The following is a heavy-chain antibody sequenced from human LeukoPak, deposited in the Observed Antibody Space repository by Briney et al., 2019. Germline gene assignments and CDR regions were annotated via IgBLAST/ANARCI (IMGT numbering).Heavy chain of an antibody. CDR2: IIPIFGTA. V-gene: IGHV1-69*05. CDR1: GGTFSSYA. Sequence: ASVTVSCKASGGTFSSYAISWVRQAPGQGLEWMGGIIPIFGTANYAQKFQGRVTITTDESTSTAYMELSSLRSEDTAVYYCATERDYGGNSDAFDIWGQGTMVTVSS. D-gene: IGHD4-23*01. CDR3: ATERDYGGNSDAFDI. J-gene: IGHJ3*02.